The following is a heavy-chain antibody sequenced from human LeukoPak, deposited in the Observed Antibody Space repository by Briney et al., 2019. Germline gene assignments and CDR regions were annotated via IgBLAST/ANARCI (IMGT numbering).Heavy chain of an antibody. J-gene: IGHJ4*02. CDR2: ISPYNGDT. CDR3: ARGGGYCSGGSCDLFDY. V-gene: IGHV1-18*04. CDR1: GYTFSNYG. D-gene: IGHD2-15*01. Sequence: ASVKVSCKASGYTFSNYGISWVRQVPGQGLQWMGWISPYNGDTNYAQNLQDRVTMTTDTSTSTAYMELRSLRADDTAVYYCARGGGYCSGGSCDLFDYWGQGTLVTVSS.